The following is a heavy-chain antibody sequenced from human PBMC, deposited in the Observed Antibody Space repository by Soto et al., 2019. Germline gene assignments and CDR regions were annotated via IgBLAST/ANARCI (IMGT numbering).Heavy chain of an antibody. CDR1: GFTFSRYY. CDR2: INSDGTST. V-gene: IGHV3-74*03. CDR3: ARAADGFDY. Sequence: PGGSLRLSCTASGFTFSRYYMQWVRQAPGKGLVWVSHINSDGTSTTLADSVKGRFTISRDNAKNTLYLQMNSLRAEDTAVYYCARAADGFDYWGQGTLVTVSS. D-gene: IGHD6-25*01. J-gene: IGHJ4*02.